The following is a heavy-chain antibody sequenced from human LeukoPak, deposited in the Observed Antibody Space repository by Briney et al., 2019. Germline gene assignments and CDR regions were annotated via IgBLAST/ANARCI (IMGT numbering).Heavy chain of an antibody. CDR2: LYSGGST. CDR1: GLSVSSDY. V-gene: IGHV3-53*01. Sequence: GGSLRLSCVASGLSVSSDYMTWVRQAPGKGLEWVSVLYSGGSTYYAGSVKGRFTISRDNSKNTLYLQMNNLRVEDTAVYYCAREGGYDILTGYQDYWGQGTLVTVSS. J-gene: IGHJ4*02. CDR3: AREGGYDILTGYQDY. D-gene: IGHD3-9*01.